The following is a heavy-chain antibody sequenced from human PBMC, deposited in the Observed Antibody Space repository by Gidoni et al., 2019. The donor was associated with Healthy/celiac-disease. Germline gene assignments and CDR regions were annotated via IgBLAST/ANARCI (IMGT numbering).Heavy chain of an antibody. CDR3: ARKREHITIFGVASYNWFDP. J-gene: IGHJ5*02. Sequence: IRQPPGKALEWLAHIFSNDEKSYSTSLKSRLTISKDTSKSQVVLTMTNMDPVDTATYYCARKREHITIFGVASYNWFDPWGQGTLVTVSS. CDR2: IFSNDEK. V-gene: IGHV2-26*01. D-gene: IGHD3-3*01.